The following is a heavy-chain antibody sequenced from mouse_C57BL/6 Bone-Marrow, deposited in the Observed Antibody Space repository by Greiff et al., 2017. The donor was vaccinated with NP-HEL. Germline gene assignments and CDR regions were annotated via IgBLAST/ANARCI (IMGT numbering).Heavy chain of an antibody. D-gene: IGHD1-1*01. CDR3: SRGRGVVGTDY. V-gene: IGHV14-2*01. CDR1: GFNIQDYY. CDR2: IDPEDGEI. Sequence: EVKLQESGAELVKPGASVKLSCTASGFNIQDYYMHWVKQRPEQGLEWIGRIDPEDGEIKYAPNFQGKATLTADTSSHTAYLQHSSLTSDDTADYYGSRGRGVVGTDYWGQGTTVTVAA. J-gene: IGHJ2*01.